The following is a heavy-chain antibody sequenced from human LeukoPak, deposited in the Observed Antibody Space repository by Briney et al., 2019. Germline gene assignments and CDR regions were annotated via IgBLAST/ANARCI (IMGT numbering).Heavy chain of an antibody. J-gene: IGHJ3*02. V-gene: IGHV3-74*01. CDR1: GLTFSSYW. Sequence: GGSLRLSCAASGLTFSSYWMHWVRQAPGKGLVWVSRINSDGSSTSYADSVKGRFTISRDNAKNTLYLQLNSLRDEDTAVYYCARGNGHGFDMWGQGTMVTVSS. CDR2: INSDGSST. D-gene: IGHD2-8*01. CDR3: ARGNGHGFDM.